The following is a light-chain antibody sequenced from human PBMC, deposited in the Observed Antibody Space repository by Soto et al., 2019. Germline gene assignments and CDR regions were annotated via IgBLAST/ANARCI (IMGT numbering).Light chain of an antibody. CDR3: QQYNHWPPYT. V-gene: IGKV3-20*01. CDR1: QSVSSSS. Sequence: EIVLTQSPGTLSLSPGQRATLSCRASQSVSSSSLAWYQQRPGQAPRLLIYGASRRATGIPDRFSGSGSGTDFTLTISRLEPEDFAVYYCQQYNHWPPYTFGQGTKLEIK. J-gene: IGKJ2*01. CDR2: GAS.